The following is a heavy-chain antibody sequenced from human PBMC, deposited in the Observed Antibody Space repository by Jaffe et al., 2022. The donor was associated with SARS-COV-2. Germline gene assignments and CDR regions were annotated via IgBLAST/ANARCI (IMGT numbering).Heavy chain of an antibody. CDR1: GFTFSSYG. V-gene: IGHV3-30*18. J-gene: IGHJ6*02. D-gene: IGHD1-26*01. CDR3: AKTWAVGASSYYYYGMDV. Sequence: QVQLVESGGGVVQPGRSLRLSCAASGFTFSSYGMHWVRQAPGKGLEWVAVISYDGSNKYYADSVKGRFTISRDNSKNTLYLQMNSLRAEDTAVYYCAKTWAVGASSYYYYGMDVWGQGTTVTVSS. CDR2: ISYDGSNK.